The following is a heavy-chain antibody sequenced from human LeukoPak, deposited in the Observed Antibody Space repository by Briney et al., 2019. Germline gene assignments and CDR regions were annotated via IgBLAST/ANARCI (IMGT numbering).Heavy chain of an antibody. J-gene: IGHJ4*02. D-gene: IGHD6-25*01. CDR3: ARHGSAYSFDY. CDR2: IYYSGST. CDR1: GVSISTYY. V-gene: IGHV4-59*08. Sequence: PSETLSLTCTDSGVSISTYYWSWIRQPPGKGLEWIGYIYYSGSTKNPSLKSRVSISVDTSKNQFSLKLSSVTAADTAVYLCARHGSAYSFDYWGQGTLVTVSS.